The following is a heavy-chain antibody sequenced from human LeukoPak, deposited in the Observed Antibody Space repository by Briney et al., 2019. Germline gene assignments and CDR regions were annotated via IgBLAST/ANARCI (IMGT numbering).Heavy chain of an antibody. V-gene: IGHV3-7*01. CDR3: ARGPLSSGYPQYYYMDV. Sequence: GGSLRLSCAASGFTFSSYWMSWVRQAPGKGLEWVANIKQDGSEKYYVDSVKGRFTISRDNAKNSLYLQMNSLRAEDTAVYYCARGPLSSGYPQYYYMDVWGKGTTVTVSS. D-gene: IGHD3-22*01. CDR2: IKQDGSEK. CDR1: GFTFSSYW. J-gene: IGHJ6*03.